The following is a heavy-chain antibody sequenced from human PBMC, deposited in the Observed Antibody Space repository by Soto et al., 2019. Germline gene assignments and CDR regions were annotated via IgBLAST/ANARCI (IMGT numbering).Heavy chain of an antibody. CDR3: ARVSLAGATTADY. CDR1: GYTLTGYY. J-gene: IGHJ4*02. CDR2: INPNSGGT. V-gene: IGHV1-2*02. D-gene: IGHD1-26*01. Sequence: ASVKVSCKAYGYTLTGYYMHWVRQAPGQGLEWMGWINPNSGGTNYAQKFQGRVTMTSDTSITTAYMELSRLTSDDTAVYYCARVSLAGATTADYWGQGALVTVSS.